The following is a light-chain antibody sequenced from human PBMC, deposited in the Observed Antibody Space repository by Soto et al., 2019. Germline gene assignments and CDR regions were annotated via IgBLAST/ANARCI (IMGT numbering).Light chain of an antibody. J-gene: IGKJ4*01. Sequence: IVLTHSPNTLSLSPGESATLSCRASQSVTWYLAWYQQKPGQAPRLLIYDATNRSTGNPARFSGSGSGTDFTLTISSLEPEDFAVYYCQQRTNWLTFGGGTRVEI. CDR2: DAT. V-gene: IGKV3-11*01. CDR3: QQRTNWLT. CDR1: QSVTWY.